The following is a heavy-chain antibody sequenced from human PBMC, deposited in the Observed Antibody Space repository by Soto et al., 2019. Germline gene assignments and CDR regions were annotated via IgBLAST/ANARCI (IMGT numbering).Heavy chain of an antibody. D-gene: IGHD6-19*01. Sequence: GGSLRLSCAASGFTFSSYTMTWVRQAPGKGLEWISVIIGSGTTTYYADSVKGRFTISRDNSKNTLYLQMNGLRAEDTAVYYCAKGFSGIAVAGTGYFQHWGKGTLVTVSS. J-gene: IGHJ1*01. CDR1: GFTFSSYT. CDR3: AKGFSGIAVAGTGYFQH. CDR2: IIGSGTTT. V-gene: IGHV3-23*01.